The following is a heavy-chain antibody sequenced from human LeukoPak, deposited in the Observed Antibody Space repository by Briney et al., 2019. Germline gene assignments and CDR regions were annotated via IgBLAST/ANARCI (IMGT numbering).Heavy chain of an antibody. CDR1: GGSISTYY. CDR3: ARHNLDYGDYGFGY. D-gene: IGHD4-17*01. CDR2: IYFSGDT. Sequence: SETLSLTCTVSGGSISTYYWSWIRQPAGKGLEWIGRIYFSGDTNYNPSLKSRVTISVDTSKNQFSLKLSFVTAADTAVYYCARHNLDYGDYGFGYWGQGTLVTVSS. J-gene: IGHJ4*02. V-gene: IGHV4-59*08.